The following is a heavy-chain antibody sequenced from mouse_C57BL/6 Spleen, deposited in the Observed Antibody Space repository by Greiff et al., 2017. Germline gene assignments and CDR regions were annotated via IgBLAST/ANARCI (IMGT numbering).Heavy chain of an antibody. J-gene: IGHJ3*01. D-gene: IGHD2-4*01. CDR2: IYPRSGNT. CDR1: GYTFTSYG. V-gene: IGHV1-81*01. CDR3: APRDYDGVAWFAY. Sequence: VQLQESGAELARPGASVKLSCKASGYTFTSYGISWVKQRTGQGLEWIGEIYPRSGNTYYNEKFKGKATLTADKSSSTAYMELRSLTSEDSAVYFCAPRDYDGVAWFAYWGQGTLVTVSA.